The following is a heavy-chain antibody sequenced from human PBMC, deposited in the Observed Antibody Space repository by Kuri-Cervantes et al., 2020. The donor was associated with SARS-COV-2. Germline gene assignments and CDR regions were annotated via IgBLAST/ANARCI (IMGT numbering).Heavy chain of an antibody. CDR1: GGTFSSYA. CDR2: IIPILGIA. CDR3: ARGISATVTMEPVDY. Sequence: SVKVSCKASGGTFSSYAISWVRQAPGQGLEWMGGIIPILGIANYAQKFQGRVTMTRNTSISTAYMELSSLRSEDTAVYYCARGISATVTMEPVDYWGQGTLVTVSS. D-gene: IGHD4-17*01. V-gene: IGHV1-69*10. J-gene: IGHJ4*02.